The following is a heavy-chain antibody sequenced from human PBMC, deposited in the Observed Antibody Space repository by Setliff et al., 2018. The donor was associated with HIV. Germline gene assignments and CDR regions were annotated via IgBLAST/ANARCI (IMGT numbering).Heavy chain of an antibody. CDR2: INYSGTT. CDR1: GGSINSHY. D-gene: IGHD3-10*01. V-gene: IGHV4-59*11. J-gene: IGHJ4*02. Sequence: SETLSLTCTVSGGSINSHYWSWIRQPPGEGLEWIGIINYSGTTDYNPSLRSRVSMSADTSTNQFSLKLSSVTAADTAVYYCAVVRGANFWGQGALVTVSS. CDR3: AVVRGANF.